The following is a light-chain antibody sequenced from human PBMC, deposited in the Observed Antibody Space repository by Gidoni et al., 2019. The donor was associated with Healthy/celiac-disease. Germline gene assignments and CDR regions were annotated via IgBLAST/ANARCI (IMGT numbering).Light chain of an antibody. Sequence: DIQLTQSPSFLSASVGDRVTITCRASQGISSYLAWYQQKPGKAPKRLIYAASTLQSGVPSRFSGSGSGTEFTLTISSLQPEDFATYYCQQLNSYPLFGGGTKVEIK. CDR1: QGISSY. V-gene: IGKV1-9*01. CDR2: AAS. J-gene: IGKJ4*01. CDR3: QQLNSYPL.